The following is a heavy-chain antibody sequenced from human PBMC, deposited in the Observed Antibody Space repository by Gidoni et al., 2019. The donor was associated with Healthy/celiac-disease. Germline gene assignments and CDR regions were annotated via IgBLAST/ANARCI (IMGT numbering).Heavy chain of an antibody. CDR3: AREPEGGVGGDNDYYYYGMDV. V-gene: IGHV3-33*01. J-gene: IGHJ6*02. CDR1: GFTFSSYG. CDR2: IWYDGSNT. Sequence: QVQLVESGGGVVQPGRSLRLSCAASGFTFSSYGMHWVRQAPGKGLEWVAVIWYDGSNTYYADSVKGRFTISRDNSKNTLYLQKNSRRAEYTAVYYCAREPEGGVGGDNDYYYYGMDVWGQGTTVTVSS. D-gene: IGHD3-16*01.